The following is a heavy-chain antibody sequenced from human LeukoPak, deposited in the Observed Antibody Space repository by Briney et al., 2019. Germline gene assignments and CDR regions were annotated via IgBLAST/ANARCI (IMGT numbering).Heavy chain of an antibody. CDR3: ARTSHESVLYWSDP. Sequence: ASVKVSCKASGYTFTSYDISWVRQAPGQGLEWMGRISAYTGNTNYAQKLQGRVTMTTDTSTRTAYMELRSLRSDDTAVYYCARTSHESVLYWSDPWGQGTLVNVSS. CDR2: ISAYTGNT. J-gene: IGHJ5*02. D-gene: IGHD3-16*01. V-gene: IGHV1-18*01. CDR1: GYTFTSYD.